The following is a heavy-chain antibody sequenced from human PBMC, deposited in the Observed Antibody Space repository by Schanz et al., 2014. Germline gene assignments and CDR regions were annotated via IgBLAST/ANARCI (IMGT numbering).Heavy chain of an antibody. CDR2: IKSKTDGGTR. CDR1: GFTLNNAW. CDR3: PADLWVGAVWGVW. V-gene: IGHV3-15*01. J-gene: IGHJ4*02. Sequence: EVQLVESGGGLVKPGGSLRLSCATSGFTLNNAWMNWVRQAPGKGLQWVARIKSKTDGGTRAYAAPVKARFTISTDDSKNRVYQKMNSRQTEDAAVDYCPADLWVGAVWGVWWGQGTLVTVAS. D-gene: IGHD3-10*01.